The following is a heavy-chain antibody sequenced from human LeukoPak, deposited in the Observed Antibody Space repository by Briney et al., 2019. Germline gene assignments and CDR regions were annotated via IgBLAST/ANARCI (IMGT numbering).Heavy chain of an antibody. CDR2: IYSGGNT. D-gene: IGHD3-16*01. V-gene: IGHV3-66*01. CDR1: GFTVSSNS. J-gene: IGHJ4*02. Sequence: PGGSLRLSCAASGFTVSSNSMSWVRQAPGKGLDWVSVIYSGGNTYYADSVKGRFSISRDNSKNTLYLQMNSLRAEDTAVYYCARSPSWGYWGQGTLVTVSS. CDR3: ARSPSWGY.